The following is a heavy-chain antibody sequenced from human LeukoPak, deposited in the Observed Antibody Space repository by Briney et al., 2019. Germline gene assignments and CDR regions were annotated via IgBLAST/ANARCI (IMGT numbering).Heavy chain of an antibody. V-gene: IGHV3-7*01. D-gene: IGHD6-19*01. CDR2: IKQDGSEK. J-gene: IGHJ4*02. CDR3: ARRQWLGNFDY. Sequence: RGSLRLSCAASGFTFSSYWMSWVRQAPGKGLEWVANIKQDGSEKYYVDSVKGRSTISRDNAKNSLYLQMNSLRAEDTAVYYCARRQWLGNFDYWGQGTLVTVSS. CDR1: GFTFSSYW.